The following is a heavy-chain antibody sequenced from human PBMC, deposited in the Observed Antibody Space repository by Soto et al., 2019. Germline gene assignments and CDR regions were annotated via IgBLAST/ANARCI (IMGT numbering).Heavy chain of an antibody. CDR1: GGTFSRYT. Sequence: ASVKVSCKASGGTFSRYTISWVRQAPGQGLEWMGRIIPILGIANYAQKFQGRVTITADKSTSTAYMELSSLRSEDTAVYYCARYHGSGSYFDYWGQGTLVTVSS. V-gene: IGHV1-69*02. CDR2: IIPILGIA. J-gene: IGHJ4*02. CDR3: ARYHGSGSYFDY. D-gene: IGHD3-10*01.